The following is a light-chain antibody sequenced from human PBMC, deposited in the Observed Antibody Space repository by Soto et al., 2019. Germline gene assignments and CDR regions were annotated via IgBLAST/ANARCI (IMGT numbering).Light chain of an antibody. CDR3: QQSYSTPPWT. J-gene: IGKJ1*01. Sequence: DVQMTQSPSSLSASVGDRVTITCRASQSVSIYLNWYQQKPGKAPNLLISAASSLQNGVPSRFRGSGSGTDFTLTISGLQPXDFATYYCQQSYSTPPWTFGQGTKVEIK. CDR2: AAS. CDR1: QSVSIY. V-gene: IGKV1-39*01.